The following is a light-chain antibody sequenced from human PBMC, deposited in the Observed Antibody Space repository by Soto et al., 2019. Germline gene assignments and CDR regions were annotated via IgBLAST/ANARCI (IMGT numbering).Light chain of an antibody. CDR1: ISNIGTNT. J-gene: IGLJ2*01. CDR2: NFN. V-gene: IGLV1-44*01. CDR3: AAWDDSLSSVV. Sequence: QAVVTQPPSASGTPGQRVTISCSGSISNIGTNTVNWYRQLPGTAPKLLIYNFNQRPSGVPDRFSHSKSGTSASLAISGLQSEDEADYYCAAWDDSLSSVVFGGGTKLTVL.